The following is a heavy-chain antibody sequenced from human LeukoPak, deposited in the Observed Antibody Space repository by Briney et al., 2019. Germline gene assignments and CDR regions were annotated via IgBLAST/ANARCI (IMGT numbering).Heavy chain of an antibody. D-gene: IGHD1-26*01. Sequence: GGSLRLSCAASGFTFSNYAMSWVRQAPGKGVEWVSAISGSGGSTYYADSVKGRFTISRDNSKNTLYLQMNSLRAEDTAVYYCAKNSGSYDLHYWGQGTLVTVSS. CDR2: ISGSGGST. J-gene: IGHJ4*02. CDR3: AKNSGSYDLHY. V-gene: IGHV3-23*01. CDR1: GFTFSNYA.